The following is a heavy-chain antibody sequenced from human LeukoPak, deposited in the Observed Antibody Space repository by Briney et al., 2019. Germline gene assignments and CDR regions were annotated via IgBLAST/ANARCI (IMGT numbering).Heavy chain of an antibody. D-gene: IGHD6-13*01. J-gene: IGHJ4*02. Sequence: PSETLSLTCTVSGGSISSGGYYWSWIRQHPGKGLEWIGYIYYSGSTYYNPSLKSRVTISVDTSKNQFSLKLSSVTAADTAVYYCARAPDGYSTATSTRFDYWGQGTLVTVSS. CDR3: ARAPDGYSTATSTRFDY. V-gene: IGHV4-31*03. CDR2: IYYSGST. CDR1: GGSISSGGYY.